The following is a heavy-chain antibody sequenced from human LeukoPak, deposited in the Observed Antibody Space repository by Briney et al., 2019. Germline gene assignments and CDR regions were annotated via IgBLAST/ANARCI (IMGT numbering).Heavy chain of an antibody. CDR1: GFTFDDYA. D-gene: IGHD6-13*01. J-gene: IGHJ4*02. V-gene: IGHV3-23*01. CDR2: ISGGGDRI. CDR3: AKNPLLAGTIYFDY. Sequence: HPGRSLRLSCAASGFTFDDYAMHWVRQAPGKGLEWVSSISGGGDRINYADSVKGRFTISRDNSRNTLYLQMNNLGAEDTAVYYCAKNPLLAGTIYFDYWGQGTLVTVSS.